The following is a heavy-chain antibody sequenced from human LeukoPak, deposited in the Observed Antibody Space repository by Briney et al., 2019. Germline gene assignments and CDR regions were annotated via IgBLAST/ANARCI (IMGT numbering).Heavy chain of an antibody. V-gene: IGHV5-51*01. Sequence: GESLKISCKGSGYSFTSYWIGWVRQMPGKGLGWMGIIYPGDSDTRYSPSFQGQVTISADKSISTAYLQWSSLKASDTAMYYCARRLPIAVAGPDAFDIWGQGTMVTVSS. D-gene: IGHD6-19*01. CDR1: GYSFTSYW. J-gene: IGHJ3*02. CDR3: ARRLPIAVAGPDAFDI. CDR2: IYPGDSDT.